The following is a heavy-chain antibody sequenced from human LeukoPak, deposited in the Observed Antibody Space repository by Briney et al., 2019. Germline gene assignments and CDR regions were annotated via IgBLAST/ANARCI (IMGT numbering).Heavy chain of an antibody. CDR2: SSYDATDV. V-gene: IGHV3-30*18. CDR1: GFTFGIYG. J-gene: IGHJ4*02. D-gene: IGHD3-10*01. CDR3: EKQTGIGENIDY. Sequence: PGRSLRLSWAAAGFTFGIYGMHWVRQAPGKGREWVAVSSYDATDVHYAYSTKGRFTISRDNSRDTLYLQMDTLGAGDKAVYYCEKQTGIGENIDYWGQGTLVTVSS.